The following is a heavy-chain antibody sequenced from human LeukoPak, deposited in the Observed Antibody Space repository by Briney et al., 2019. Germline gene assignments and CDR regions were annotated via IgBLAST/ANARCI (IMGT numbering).Heavy chain of an antibody. V-gene: IGHV3-23*01. CDR1: GFTFSSYG. Sequence: PGGSLRLSCAASGFTFSSYGMHWVRQAPGKGLEWVSAISGSGGSTYYADSVKGRFTISRDNSKNTLYLQMNSLRAEDTAVYYCAKDPPYGDSTGYWGQGTLVTVSS. D-gene: IGHD4-17*01. CDR3: AKDPPYGDSTGY. CDR2: ISGSGGST. J-gene: IGHJ4*02.